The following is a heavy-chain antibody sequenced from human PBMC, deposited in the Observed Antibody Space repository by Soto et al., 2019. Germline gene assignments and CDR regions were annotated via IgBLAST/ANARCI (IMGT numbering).Heavy chain of an antibody. CDR2: ISSSSSYT. CDR3: AREHYYDSSGFDY. Sequence: KPGGSLRLSCAASGFTFSDYYMSWIRQAPGKGLEWVSYISSSSSYTNYADSVKGRFTISRDNAKNSLYLQMNSLRAEDTAVYYCAREHYYDSSGFDYWGQGTLVTVSS. CDR1: GFTFSDYY. D-gene: IGHD3-22*01. V-gene: IGHV3-11*06. J-gene: IGHJ4*02.